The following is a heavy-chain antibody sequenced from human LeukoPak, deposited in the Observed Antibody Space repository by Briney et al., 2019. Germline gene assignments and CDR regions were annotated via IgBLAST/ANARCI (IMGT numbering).Heavy chain of an antibody. J-gene: IGHJ6*03. V-gene: IGHV4-31*03. CDR2: IYYSGST. CDR3: ARATDDYGDPYYYYYMDV. Sequence: SETLSLTCTVSGGSISSGGYYWSWIRQHPGKGLEGIGYIYYSGSTYYNPSLKSRVTISVDTSKNQFSLKLSSVTAADTAVYYCARATDDYGDPYYYYYMDVWGKGTTVTVSS. D-gene: IGHD4-17*01. CDR1: GGSISSGGYY.